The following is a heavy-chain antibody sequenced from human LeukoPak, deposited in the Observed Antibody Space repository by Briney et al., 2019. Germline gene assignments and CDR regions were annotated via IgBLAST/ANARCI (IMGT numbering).Heavy chain of an antibody. CDR3: AKGSREWELLDAFDI. J-gene: IGHJ3*02. D-gene: IGHD1-26*01. V-gene: IGHV3-23*01. CDR1: GFTFSNYG. Sequence: GGSLRLSCAASGFTFSNYGLTWVRQAPGKGLEWGSGISGSGGRTDYADSVKGRFTISRDNAKNTLYLQMNSLSADDTAIYYCAKGSREWELLDAFDIWGHGTMVTVSS. CDR2: ISGSGGRT.